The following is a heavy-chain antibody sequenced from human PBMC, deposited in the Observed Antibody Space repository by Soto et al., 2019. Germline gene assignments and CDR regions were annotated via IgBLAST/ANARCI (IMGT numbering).Heavy chain of an antibody. CDR3: ARDNGNAFLGSFDY. CDR2: INPLFRTA. V-gene: IGHV1-69*01. Sequence: QVQLVQSGAEVKKPGSSVKVSCKASGDTPSNHVISWLRQAPGKVLEWMGGINPLFRTANYPPQFQGRVTITADESTSTSFMELRSLRSEDTAVYYCARDNGNAFLGSFDYLGQGTLVTVSS. D-gene: IGHD3-3*01. J-gene: IGHJ4*02. CDR1: GDTPSNHV.